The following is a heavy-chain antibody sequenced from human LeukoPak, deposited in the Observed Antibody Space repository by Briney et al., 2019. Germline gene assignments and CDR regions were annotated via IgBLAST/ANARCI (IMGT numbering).Heavy chain of an antibody. D-gene: IGHD3-22*01. CDR3: ARLGGLLADSSGPLDY. CDR1: GYSFTSYW. Sequence: GESLKISCKGSGYSFTSYWIGWVRQMPGKGLEWMGIIYPGDSDTRYSPSFQGQVTISADKSISTAYLQWSSLKASATATYYCARLGGLLADSSGPLDYWGQGTLVTVSS. V-gene: IGHV5-51*01. CDR2: IYPGDSDT. J-gene: IGHJ4*02.